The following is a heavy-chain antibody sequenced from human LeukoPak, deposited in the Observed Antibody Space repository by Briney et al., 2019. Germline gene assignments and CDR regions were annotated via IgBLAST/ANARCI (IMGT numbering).Heavy chain of an antibody. CDR2: IKQDGSEK. CDR1: GFTFSSYW. J-gene: IGHJ4*02. V-gene: IGHV3-7*01. Sequence: GGSLRLSCAASGFTFSSYWMSWVRQAPGKGLEWVANIKQDGSEKYYVDSVKGRFTISRDNAKDSLYLQMNSLRAEDTAVYYCARARITMVRGVISRRNYFDYWGQGTLVTVSS. CDR3: ARARITMVRGVISRRNYFDY. D-gene: IGHD3-10*01.